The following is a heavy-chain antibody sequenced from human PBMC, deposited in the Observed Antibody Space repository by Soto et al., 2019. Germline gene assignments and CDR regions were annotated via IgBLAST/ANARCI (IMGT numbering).Heavy chain of an antibody. CDR1: GFTFSSYW. CDR2: IKEDGSER. Sequence: EVQLVECGGGLVQPGGSLRRSCAASGFTFSSYWMSWVRQAPGKGLEWVANIKEDGSERYYVDSVKGRFTISRDNAKNSLYLQMNSLRAEDTAVYYCARATGADKEDYWGQGTLVNVSS. V-gene: IGHV3-7*04. J-gene: IGHJ4*02. D-gene: IGHD3-10*01. CDR3: ARATGADKEDY.